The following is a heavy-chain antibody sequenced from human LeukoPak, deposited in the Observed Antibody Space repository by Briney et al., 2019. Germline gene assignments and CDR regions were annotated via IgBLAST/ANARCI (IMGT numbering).Heavy chain of an antibody. J-gene: IGHJ4*02. Sequence: ASVKVSCKTSGFTFISSAVQWVRQARGQRLEWIGWIVVGSGNTNYAQKFQERVTITRDMSTSTAYMELSSLRAEDTAVYYCAREPPGGGFDYWGQGTLVTVSS. V-gene: IGHV1-58*01. D-gene: IGHD3-16*01. CDR3: AREPPGGGFDY. CDR2: IVVGSGNT. CDR1: GFTFISSA.